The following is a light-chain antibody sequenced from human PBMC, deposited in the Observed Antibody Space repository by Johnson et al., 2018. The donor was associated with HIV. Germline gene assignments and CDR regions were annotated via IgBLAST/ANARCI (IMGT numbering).Light chain of an antibody. CDR3: GTWASSLRAGF. V-gene: IGLV1-51*01. J-gene: IGLJ1*01. Sequence: QSVLTQPPSVSAAPGQKVTISCSGSSSNIGNNYVSWYQQLPGTAPKLLIYDSNKRPSGIPDRFPGSKSGTSATLGITGLQTGDEADYYCGTWASSLRAGFFGTGTKVTVL. CDR1: SSNIGNNY. CDR2: DSN.